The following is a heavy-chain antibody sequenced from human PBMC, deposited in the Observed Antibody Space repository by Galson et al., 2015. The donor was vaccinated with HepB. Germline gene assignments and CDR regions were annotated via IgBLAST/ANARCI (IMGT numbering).Heavy chain of an antibody. CDR3: TRGSGYYDFYY. CDR1: GYTSTSYY. CDR2: IDPSGDTT. D-gene: IGHD3-22*01. J-gene: IGHJ4*02. Sequence: SVKVSCKASGYTSTSYYIHWVRQAPGQGLEWMGIIDPSGDTTSYAQKFQGRVTVTRDTSTSTVYMELSSLRSEDTAVYFCTRGSGYYDFYYWGQGTLVTVSS. V-gene: IGHV1-46*03.